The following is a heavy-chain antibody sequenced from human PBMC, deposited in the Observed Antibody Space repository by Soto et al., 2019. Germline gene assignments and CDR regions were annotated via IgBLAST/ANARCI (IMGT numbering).Heavy chain of an antibody. J-gene: IGHJ4*02. D-gene: IGHD3-10*01. CDR2: ISYSGSNI. V-gene: IGHV3-21*01. CDR3: ARAGTSASGAVCDY. Sequence: EVQLVESGGGLVKPGGSLRLSCAASGFAFSTCSMNWVRQAPGKGLEWVSYISYSGSNIHYADSVKGRFTISRDNAKNSLYLQMNSLRAEDTAVYFCARAGTSASGAVCDYWGQGTQVTVSS. CDR1: GFAFSTCS.